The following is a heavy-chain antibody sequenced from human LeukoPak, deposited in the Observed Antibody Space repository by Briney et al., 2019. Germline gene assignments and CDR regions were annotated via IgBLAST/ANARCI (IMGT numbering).Heavy chain of an antibody. Sequence: SETLSLTCTVSGGSINSYYWNWIRQPAGKGLEWIGRISTAGSTNYNPSLKSRLTMSVDTSKNQFSLRLSSVSAAGTAVYYCAREYSSSSGRIFDYWGQGTLVTVSS. V-gene: IGHV4-4*07. CDR1: GGSINSYY. CDR3: AREYSSSSGRIFDY. CDR2: ISTAGST. J-gene: IGHJ4*02. D-gene: IGHD6-6*01.